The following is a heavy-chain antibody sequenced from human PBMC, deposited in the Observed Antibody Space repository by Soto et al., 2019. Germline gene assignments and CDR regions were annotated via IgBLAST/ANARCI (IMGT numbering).Heavy chain of an antibody. V-gene: IGHV3-48*01. CDR2: ISSSSSTI. Sequence: GGSLRLSCAASGFTFSSYSMNWVRQAPGKGLEWVSYISSSSSTIYYADSVKGRFTISRDNAKNSLYLQMNSLRAEDTAVYYCARVFYNSSGYSAPIDYSGQGPFLTVSS. D-gene: IGHD3-22*01. CDR3: ARVFYNSSGYSAPIDY. CDR1: GFTFSSYS. J-gene: IGHJ4*02.